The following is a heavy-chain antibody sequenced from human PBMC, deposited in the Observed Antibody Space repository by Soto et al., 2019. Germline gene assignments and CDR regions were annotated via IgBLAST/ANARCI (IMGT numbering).Heavy chain of an antibody. J-gene: IGHJ4*02. V-gene: IGHV3-11*01. CDR3: AKYLAAAGTRPLDY. CDR1: GFSFSDNY. Sequence: PGGSQRLSCAASGFSFSDNYMSWARQAPGKGLQWVSYISSSGGTVYYADSVKGRFTISRDNAKNSLYLQMNSLRAEDTAVYYCAKYLAAAGTRPLDYWGQGTLVT. D-gene: IGHD6-13*01. CDR2: ISSSGGTV.